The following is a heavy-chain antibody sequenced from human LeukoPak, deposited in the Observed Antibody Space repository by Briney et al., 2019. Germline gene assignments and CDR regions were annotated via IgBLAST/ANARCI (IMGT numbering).Heavy chain of an antibody. V-gene: IGHV4-39*01. CDR2: IYYSGNT. Sequence: PSETLSLTCTVSCASISSGSYYWGWIRQPPGKGLEWIGSIYYSGNTYYNPSLKSRVTISVDTSKNQLSLKLNYLCDRGGAVYYCARRVRQQLPPKAFDYWGQGTLVTVSS. CDR1: CASISSGSYY. D-gene: IGHD6-13*01. J-gene: IGHJ4*02. CDR3: ARRVRQQLPPKAFDY.